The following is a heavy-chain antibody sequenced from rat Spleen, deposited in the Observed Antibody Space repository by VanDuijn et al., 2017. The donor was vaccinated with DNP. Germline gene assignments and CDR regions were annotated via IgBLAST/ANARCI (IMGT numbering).Heavy chain of an antibody. CDR2: IWNHGGT. Sequence: QVQLKESGPGLVQPSQSLSLTCTVPGLSLTSNSVSWIRQPPGKGLEWMVVIWNHGGTDYNSAIKSRLSISRDTSKGQVFLKMNSLQTEDTAIYFCTPLTNWGQGVMVTVSS. J-gene: IGHJ2*01. D-gene: IGHD1-1*01. CDR3: TPLTN. CDR1: GLSLTSNS. V-gene: IGHV2-47*01.